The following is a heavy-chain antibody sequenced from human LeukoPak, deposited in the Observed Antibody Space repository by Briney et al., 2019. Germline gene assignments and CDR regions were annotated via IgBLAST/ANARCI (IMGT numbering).Heavy chain of an antibody. V-gene: IGHV1-8*01. CDR2: MNPNSGNT. CDR1: GGTFTSYD. J-gene: IGHJ6*02. CDR3: ARDAAAGRLTYYGMDV. D-gene: IGHD6-13*01. Sequence: GASVKVSCKASGGTFTSYDINWVRQATGQGLEWMGWMNPNSGNTGYAQKFQGRVTMTRNTSISTAYMELSSLRSEDTAVYYCARDAAAGRLTYYGMDVWGQGTTVTVSS.